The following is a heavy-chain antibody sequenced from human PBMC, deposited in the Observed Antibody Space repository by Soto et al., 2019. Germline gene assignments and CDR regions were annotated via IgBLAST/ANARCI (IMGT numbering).Heavy chain of an antibody. V-gene: IGHV3-33*01. J-gene: IGHJ4*02. CDR2: IWYDGSNK. Sequence: QVQLVEAGGGVVQPGRSLRLSCAASGFTFSSYGMHWVRQAPGKGLEWVAGIWYDGSNKYYADSVKGRFTISRDNSKHTLYLQMNSLRAEDTAVYYCARDRMPYSSGWYGTYFDYWGQGTLVTVSS. CDR3: ARDRMPYSSGWYGTYFDY. CDR1: GFTFSSYG. D-gene: IGHD6-19*01.